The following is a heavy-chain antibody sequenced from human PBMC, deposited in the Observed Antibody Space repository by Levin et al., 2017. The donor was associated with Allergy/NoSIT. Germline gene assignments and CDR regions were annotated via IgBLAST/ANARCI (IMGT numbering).Heavy chain of an antibody. J-gene: IGHJ5*02. D-gene: IGHD2-21*02. CDR1: GYTFTSYD. Sequence: ASVKVSCKASGYTFTSYDINWVRQATGQGLEWMGWMNPNSGNTGYAQKFQGRVTMTRNTSISTAYMELSSLRSEDTAVYYCAREGGYCGGDCYSWWFDPWGQGTLVTVSS. CDR3: AREGGYCGGDCYSWWFDP. CDR2: MNPNSGNT. V-gene: IGHV1-8*01.